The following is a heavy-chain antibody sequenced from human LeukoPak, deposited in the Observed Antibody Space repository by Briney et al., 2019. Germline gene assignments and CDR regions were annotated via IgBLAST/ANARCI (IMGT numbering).Heavy chain of an antibody. J-gene: IGHJ4*02. CDR1: GGSISSTNHY. CDR3: ARGLSIAAGAN. CDR2: MSDSGST. Sequence: RPSETLSLTCTVSGGSISSTNHYCGWLRQPPGKGLEWIGSMSDSGSTYYNPSLKSRVTISKDTSKNQFSLKVSSVTAADTAVYYCARGLSIAAGANWGQGILVTVSS. D-gene: IGHD6-13*01. V-gene: IGHV4-39*07.